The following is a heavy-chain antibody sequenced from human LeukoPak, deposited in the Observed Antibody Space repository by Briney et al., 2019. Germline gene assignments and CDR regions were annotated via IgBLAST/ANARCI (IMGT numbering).Heavy chain of an antibody. CDR1: GGSISSYY. V-gene: IGHV4-59*01. Sequence: SETLSLTCTVSGGSISSYYWSWIRQPPGKGLEWIGYIYYSGSTNYNPSLKSRVTISVDTSKNQFSLKLSSVTAADTAVYYCARDQYSSSWYVGYFDLWGRGTLVIVSS. D-gene: IGHD6-13*01. J-gene: IGHJ2*01. CDR3: ARDQYSSSWYVGYFDL. CDR2: IYYSGST.